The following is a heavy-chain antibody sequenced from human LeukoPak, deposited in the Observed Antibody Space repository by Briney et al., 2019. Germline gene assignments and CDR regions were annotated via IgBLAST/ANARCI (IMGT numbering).Heavy chain of an antibody. Sequence: GGSLRLSCAASGFTFSSYSMNWVRQAPGKGLEWVSSISSSSSYIYYADSVKGRFTISRDNAKNSLYLQMNSLRAEDTAVYYCARVSFGRGYYYYMDVWGKGTTVTVSS. CDR3: ARVSFGRGYYYYMDV. J-gene: IGHJ6*03. V-gene: IGHV3-21*01. CDR1: GFTFSSYS. CDR2: ISSSSSYI. D-gene: IGHD3-10*01.